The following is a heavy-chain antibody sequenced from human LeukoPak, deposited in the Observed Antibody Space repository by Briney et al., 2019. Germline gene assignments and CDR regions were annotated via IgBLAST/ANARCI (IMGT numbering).Heavy chain of an antibody. CDR2: IYHSGST. CDR1: GGSIRSSYYY. D-gene: IGHD2-15*01. Sequence: SETLSLTCTVSGGSIRSSYYYWGWIRQPPGKGLEWIGSIYHSGSTYYNPSLKSRVTISVDRSKNQFSLKLSSVTAADTAVYYCARGNAAYFDYWGQGTLVTVSS. V-gene: IGHV4-39*07. J-gene: IGHJ4*02. CDR3: ARGNAAYFDY.